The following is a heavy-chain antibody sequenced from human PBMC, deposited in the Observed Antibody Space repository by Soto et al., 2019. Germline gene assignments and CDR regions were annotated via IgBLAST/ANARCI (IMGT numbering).Heavy chain of an antibody. Sequence: QVQLVESGGGVVQPAGSLRLSCAASGFTFSTSVMHWVRQAPGKGLEWMAIISYGGVNKYYADSVKGRFTISRDISESTLYLQMNSLRTEDTAVYYCAREEFEDGRGHFDYWGQGTLVSVSS. CDR2: ISYGGVNK. CDR3: AREEFEDGRGHFDY. J-gene: IGHJ4*02. V-gene: IGHV3-30-3*01. D-gene: IGHD3-22*01. CDR1: GFTFSTSV.